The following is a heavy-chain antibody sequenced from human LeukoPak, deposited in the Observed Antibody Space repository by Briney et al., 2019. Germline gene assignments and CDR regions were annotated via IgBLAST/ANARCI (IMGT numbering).Heavy chain of an antibody. CDR1: GYTFTGYY. J-gene: IGHJ5*02. Sequence: ASVKVSCKASGYTFTGYYMHWVRQAPGQGLEWMGWINSNSGGTNYAQKFQGRVTMTRDTSISTAYMELSRLRSDDTAVYYCARDPDYGDSSTWFDPWGQGTLVTVSS. D-gene: IGHD4-17*01. CDR3: ARDPDYGDSSTWFDP. V-gene: IGHV1-2*02. CDR2: INSNSGGT.